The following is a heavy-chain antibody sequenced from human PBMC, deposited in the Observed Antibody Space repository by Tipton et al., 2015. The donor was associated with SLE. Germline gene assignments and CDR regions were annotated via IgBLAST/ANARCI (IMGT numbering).Heavy chain of an antibody. J-gene: IGHJ4*02. Sequence: GSLRLSCAASGFTFSSYEMNWVRQAPGKGLEWVSYISSSGSTIYYADSVKGRFTISRDNAKNSLYLQMNSLRAEDTAVYYCARREVGYFDYWGQGTLVTVSS. CDR2: ISSSGSTI. CDR1: GFTFSSYE. V-gene: IGHV3-48*03. CDR3: ARREVGYFDY. D-gene: IGHD1-26*01.